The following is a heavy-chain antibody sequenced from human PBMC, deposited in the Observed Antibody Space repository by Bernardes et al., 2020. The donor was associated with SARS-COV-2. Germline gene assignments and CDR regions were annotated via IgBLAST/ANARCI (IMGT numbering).Heavy chain of an antibody. J-gene: IGHJ4*02. CDR1: GFTFSNYA. CDR3: ARDSSYTGSYFDY. Sequence: GSLRLSCAASGFTFSNYAMHWVRQAPGKGLEWVAVISYDGSNKDYADSVKGRFTISRESSKSTLFLQMNSLRADDTAVYYCARDSSYTGSYFDYWGQGTLVTVSS. V-gene: IGHV3-30*01. CDR2: ISYDGSNK. D-gene: IGHD1-26*01.